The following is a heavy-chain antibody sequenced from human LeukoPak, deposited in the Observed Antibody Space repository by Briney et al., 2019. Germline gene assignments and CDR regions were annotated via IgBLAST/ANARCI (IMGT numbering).Heavy chain of an antibody. CDR3: ARNRDGYNSFDY. J-gene: IGHJ4*02. V-gene: IGHV4-31*03. D-gene: IGHD5-24*01. CDR2: IYYSGSS. Sequence: SETLSLTCTVSGGSINNGGYYWSWIRQHPGKGLEWIGYIYYSGSSYYNPSLRSRVTISVDTSKDHFSLKLSSVTAADTAVYYCARNRDGYNSFDYWGQGTLVTVSS. CDR1: GGSINNGGYY.